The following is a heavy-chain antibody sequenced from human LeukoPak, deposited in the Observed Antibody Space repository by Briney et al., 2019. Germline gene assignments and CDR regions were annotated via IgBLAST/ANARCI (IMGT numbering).Heavy chain of an antibody. CDR2: IYPGDSDT. CDR3: ARPLTILRGVVTSSDY. J-gene: IGHJ4*02. D-gene: IGHD3-10*01. Sequence: PGASLQISFQGSGYTFTNYWIGWVRPMPGKGLEWMGIIYPGDSDTRYSPSFQGQVTISADKFISTAYLQWSSLKASDTAMYYCARPLTILRGVVTSSDYWGQGTLVTVSS. CDR1: GYTFTNYW. V-gene: IGHV5-51*01.